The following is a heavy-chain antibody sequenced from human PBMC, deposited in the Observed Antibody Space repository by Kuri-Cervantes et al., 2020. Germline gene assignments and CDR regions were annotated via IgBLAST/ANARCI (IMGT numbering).Heavy chain of an antibody. J-gene: IGHJ4*02. V-gene: IGHV4-34*01. CDR3: ARSFYCTNGICPFDY. D-gene: IGHD2-8*01. Sequence: SETLSLTCAVYGGSFSGYYWSWIRQPPGKGLEWIGEINHSGSTNYNPSLKSRVTISVDTSKNRFSLKLSSVTAADTAMYYCARSFYCTNGICPFDYWGQGTLVTVSS. CDR1: GGSFSGYY. CDR2: INHSGST.